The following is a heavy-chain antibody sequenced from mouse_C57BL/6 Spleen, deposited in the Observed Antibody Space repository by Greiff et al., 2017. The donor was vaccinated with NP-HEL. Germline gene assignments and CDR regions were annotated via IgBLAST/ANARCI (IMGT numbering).Heavy chain of an antibody. J-gene: IGHJ2*01. Sequence: EVHLVESGGDLVKPGGSLKLSCAASGFTFSSYGMSWVRQTPDKRLEWVATISSGGSYTYYPDSVKGRFTISRDNAKNTLYLQMSSLKSEDTAMYYCARQGGRGYYFDYWGQGTTLTVSS. CDR3: ARQGGRGYYFDY. CDR2: ISSGGSYT. V-gene: IGHV5-6*01. CDR1: GFTFSSYG. D-gene: IGHD3-3*01.